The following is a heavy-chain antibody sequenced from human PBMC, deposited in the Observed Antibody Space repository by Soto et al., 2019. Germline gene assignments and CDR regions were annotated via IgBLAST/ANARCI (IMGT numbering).Heavy chain of an antibody. V-gene: IGHV3-64*01. CDR3: AREAPVYGVWYFDL. Sequence: EVNLVESGGGLVQPGGSLRLSCAASGFTFTNHDIHWVRQAPGKGLEHVSGMSSNGDTSYGNSVKDRFTISRDNSKGTLYLQMGSLRAEDTAVYFCAREAPVYGVWYFDLWGRGTLVTVSS. CDR2: MSSNGDT. J-gene: IGHJ2*01. CDR1: GFTFTNHD. D-gene: IGHD2-8*01.